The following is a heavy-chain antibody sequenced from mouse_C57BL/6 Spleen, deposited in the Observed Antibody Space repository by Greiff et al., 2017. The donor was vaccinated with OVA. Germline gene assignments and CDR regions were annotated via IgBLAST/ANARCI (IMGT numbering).Heavy chain of an antibody. CDR3: ARSEILLAAWFAY. CDR1: GYTFTDHT. CDR2: IYTRDGST. J-gene: IGHJ3*01. D-gene: IGHD1-1*01. Sequence: VQLQQSDAELVKPGASVKISCKVSGYTFTDHTIHWMQQRPEQGLEWIGYIYTRDGSTKYNEKVKGQDTLTADKSSSNAYMQRNSLTSEDSSVYFCARSEILLAAWFAYWGQGTLVTVSA. V-gene: IGHV1-78*01.